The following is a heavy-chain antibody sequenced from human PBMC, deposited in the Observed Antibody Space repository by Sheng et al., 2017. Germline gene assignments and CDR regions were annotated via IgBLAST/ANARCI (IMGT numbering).Heavy chain of an antibody. CDR1: GFTFSSYG. Sequence: QVQLVESGGGVVQPGRSLRLSCAASGFTFSSYGMHWVRQAPGKGLEWVAIISFDGNHKFYADSVKGRFTISRDNSKNTLYLQVNSLRAEDTAVYYCAKDSRYCSDGSCPRPSLYYGMDVWGQGTTVTVSS. D-gene: IGHD2-15*01. CDR3: AKDSRYCSDGSCPRPSLYYGMDV. J-gene: IGHJ6*02. V-gene: IGHV3-30*18. CDR2: ISFDGNHK.